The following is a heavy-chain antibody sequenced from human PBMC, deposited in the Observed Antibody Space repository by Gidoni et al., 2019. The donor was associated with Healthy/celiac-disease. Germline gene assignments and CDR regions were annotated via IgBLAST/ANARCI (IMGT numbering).Heavy chain of an antibody. CDR2: IYSGGST. Sequence: EVQLVESGGGLVQPGGSLRLSCAASGFTVSSNYMSWVRQAPGKGLEWVSVIYSGGSTYYADSVKGRFTISRDNSKNTLYLQMNSLRAEDTAVYYCARCEGYYYDATRWYFDLWGRGTLVTVSS. D-gene: IGHD3-22*01. CDR3: ARCEGYYYDATRWYFDL. J-gene: IGHJ2*01. V-gene: IGHV3-66*01. CDR1: GFTVSSNY.